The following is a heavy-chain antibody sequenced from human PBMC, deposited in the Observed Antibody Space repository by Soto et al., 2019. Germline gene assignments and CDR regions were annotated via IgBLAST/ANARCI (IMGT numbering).Heavy chain of an antibody. J-gene: IGHJ6*03. CDR1: GFSFSDYS. CDR3: ARDLDQMLPHKHYYYYLVV. D-gene: IGHD2-2*01. Sequence: QVQLVESGGDLVKPGGSLRLSCVASGFSFSDYSMPWMRQAPGGGLDFVAFISNTAITDYYADSVKGRFTISRDNARNSVYLQMDNLRAEDAAVYYCARDLDQMLPHKHYYYYLVVWGTGTTVTVSS. V-gene: IGHV3-11*01. CDR2: ISNTAITD.